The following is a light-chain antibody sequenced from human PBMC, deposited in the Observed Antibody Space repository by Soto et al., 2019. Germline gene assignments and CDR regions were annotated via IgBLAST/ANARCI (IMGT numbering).Light chain of an antibody. Sequence: QSVLTQPPSASGTPGQRVTISCSGSSSNIGSKTVNWYQQLPGTAPKLLIYTNNQRPSGVPDRFSGSKSGASASLAISGLQSEDEADYHCAAWADSLNGVVFGGGPKLTVL. CDR2: TNN. V-gene: IGLV1-44*01. J-gene: IGLJ2*01. CDR3: AAWADSLNGVV. CDR1: SSNIGSKT.